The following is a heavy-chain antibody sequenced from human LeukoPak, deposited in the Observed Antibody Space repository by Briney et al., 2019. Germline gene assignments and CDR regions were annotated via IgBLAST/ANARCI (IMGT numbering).Heavy chain of an antibody. Sequence: SETLSLTCAVYGGSFSGYYWSWIRQPPGKGLEWIGEINHSGSTNYNPSLKSRVTISVDTSKNQFSLKLSSVTAADTAVYYCARATAFFDIWGQGTMVTVSS. J-gene: IGHJ3*02. V-gene: IGHV4-34*01. CDR3: ARATAFFDI. CDR1: GGSFSGYY. CDR2: INHSGST.